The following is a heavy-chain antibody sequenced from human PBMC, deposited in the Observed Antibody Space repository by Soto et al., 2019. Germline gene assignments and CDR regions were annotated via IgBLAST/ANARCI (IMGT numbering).Heavy chain of an antibody. Sequence: QLQLQESGPGLVKPSETLSLTCTVSGGSISSSNYYWGWFRQPPGKGLEWIGSIYFSGSTYYNPSLKSRVTISADTSKNQFSLKLTSVTAADTAVYYCSCTSAWFGGWFDPWGQGTLVTVSS. CDR3: SCTSAWFGGWFDP. J-gene: IGHJ5*02. CDR1: GGSISSSNYY. CDR2: IYFSGST. D-gene: IGHD3-10*01. V-gene: IGHV4-39*01.